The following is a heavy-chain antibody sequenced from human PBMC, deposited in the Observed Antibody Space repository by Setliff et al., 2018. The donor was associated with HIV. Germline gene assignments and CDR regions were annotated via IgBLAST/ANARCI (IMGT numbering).Heavy chain of an antibody. CDR3: TTPLDSSGYFGSDYFDY. D-gene: IGHD3-22*01. V-gene: IGHV1-69-2*01. J-gene: IGHJ4*02. CDR1: GYTFTDYY. CDR2: VDPEDGET. Sequence: ASVKVSCKAPGYTFTDYYIHWVQQAPGKGLEWMGRVDPEDGETTYAEKFQGRITITADTSTDTAYLELSSLRSEDSAFYYCTTPLDSSGYFGSDYFDYWGQGALVTVSS.